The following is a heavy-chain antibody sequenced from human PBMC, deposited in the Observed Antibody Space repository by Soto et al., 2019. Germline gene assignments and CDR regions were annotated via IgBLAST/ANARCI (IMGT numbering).Heavy chain of an antibody. V-gene: IGHV3-30*03. CDR2: ISFDRKNR. CDR3: ARRGGVVGGSEHPFFVY. D-gene: IGHD2-15*01. Sequence: QVQLVESGGGVVQPGKSLRLSCAASGFIFSNYGMHWVRQAPGKGLEWVALISFDRKNRNYADSVKGRFTIYRDNPKNTLYLEINSLTPEDTAFYYCARRGGVVGGSEHPFFVYWGQGTLVTVSS. J-gene: IGHJ4*02. CDR1: GFIFSNYG.